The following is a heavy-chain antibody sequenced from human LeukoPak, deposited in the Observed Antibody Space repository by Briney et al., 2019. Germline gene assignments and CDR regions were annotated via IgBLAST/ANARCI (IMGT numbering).Heavy chain of an antibody. CDR1: GYTFTSYY. Sequence: ASVKVSCKASGYTFTSYYMHGVRREPGRGVQWMGWINPNSGGTNYAQKFKGRVTMTRDTSINPAYMELSRLRSDDTAVYYCARVGNYDSSGYYLLDAFDIWGQGTMVTVSS. V-gene: IGHV1-2*02. CDR3: ARVGNYDSSGYYLLDAFDI. D-gene: IGHD3-22*01. CDR2: INPNSGGT. J-gene: IGHJ3*02.